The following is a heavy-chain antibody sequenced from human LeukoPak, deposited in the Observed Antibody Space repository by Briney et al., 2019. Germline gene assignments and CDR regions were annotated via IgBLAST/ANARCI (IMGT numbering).Heavy chain of an antibody. CDR2: ISYNGTT. D-gene: IGHD1-26*01. CDR3: ARAALVGATLFD. V-gene: IGHV4-39*07. Sequence: PSETLSLTCIVSGGSISSSTYFWGWIRQPPGKGLEWIGIISYNGTTYYNPSLKRRVTISVDTSKNQFSLRLNSVNAADTAVYYCARAALVGATLFDWGQGTLVTVSS. CDR1: GGSISSSTYF. J-gene: IGHJ4*02.